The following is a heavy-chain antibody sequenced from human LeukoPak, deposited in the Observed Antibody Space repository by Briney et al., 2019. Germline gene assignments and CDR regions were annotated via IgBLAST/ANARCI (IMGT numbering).Heavy chain of an antibody. D-gene: IGHD3-22*01. J-gene: IGHJ4*02. V-gene: IGHV3-30-3*01. CDR2: ISYDGSNK. CDR3: ARDPRYYYDSSGYDFYFDY. CDR1: GFTFSSYA. Sequence: GRSLRLSCAASGFTFSSYAMHWVRQAPGKGLEWVAVISYDGSNKHYADSVKGRFTISRDNSKNTLYLQMNSLRAEDTAVYYCARDPRYYYDSSGYDFYFDYWGQGTLVTVSS.